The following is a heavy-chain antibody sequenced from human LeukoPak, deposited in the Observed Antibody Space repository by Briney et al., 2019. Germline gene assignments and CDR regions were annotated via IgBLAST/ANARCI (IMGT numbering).Heavy chain of an antibody. V-gene: IGHV3-74*01. CDR1: GFTFSSYW. CDR2: INSDGSSR. J-gene: IGHJ4*02. Sequence: GGSLRLSCAASGFTFSSYWMHWVRQAPGQGLVWVSRINSDGSSRSYADSVKGRFTIYRDNAKNTLYLQMNSLRAEDTAVYYCARGRSRYDILTLGYWGQGTLVTVSS. D-gene: IGHD3-9*01. CDR3: ARGRSRYDILTLGY.